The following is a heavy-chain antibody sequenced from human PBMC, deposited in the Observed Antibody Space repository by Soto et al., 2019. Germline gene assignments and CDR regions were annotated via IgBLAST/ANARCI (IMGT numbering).Heavy chain of an antibody. Sequence: PSETLSLTCVVSGGSISDSDWWSWVRQPPGKGLEWIGEIFHSGSTYYNPSLKSRVTISVDTSKNQFSLKLSSVTAADTAVYYCAGESVGLYGDYYYGMDVWGQGTTVTVSS. J-gene: IGHJ6*02. D-gene: IGHD4-17*01. V-gene: IGHV4-4*02. CDR1: GGSISDSDW. CDR3: AGESVGLYGDYYYGMDV. CDR2: IFHSGST.